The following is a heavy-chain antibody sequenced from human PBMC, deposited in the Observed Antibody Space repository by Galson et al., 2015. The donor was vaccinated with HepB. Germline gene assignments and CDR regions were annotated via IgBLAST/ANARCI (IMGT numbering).Heavy chain of an antibody. D-gene: IGHD3-3*01. CDR3: AKTSRFLEWLSYYFDY. CDR2: ISYDGSNK. CDR1: GFTFSSYG. J-gene: IGHJ4*02. V-gene: IGHV3-30*18. Sequence: SLRLSCAASGFTFSSYGMHWVRQAPGKGLEWVAVISYDGSNKYYADSVKGRFTISRDNSKNTLYLQMNSLRAEDTAVYYCAKTSRFLEWLSYYFDYWGQGTLVTVSS.